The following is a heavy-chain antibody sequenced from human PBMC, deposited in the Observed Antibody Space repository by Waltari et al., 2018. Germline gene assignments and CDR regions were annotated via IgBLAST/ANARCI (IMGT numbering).Heavy chain of an antibody. D-gene: IGHD3-10*01. CDR3: ARETTPYYYGSGAIDY. J-gene: IGHJ4*02. Sequence: QVQLQESGPGLVKPSGTLSLTCTVSGGSISSYYWSWIRKPPGKGLEWIGYIYYSGSTNYNPSLKSRVTISVDTSKNQFSLKLSSVTAADTAVYYCARETTPYYYGSGAIDYWGQGTLVTVSS. V-gene: IGHV4-59*01. CDR2: IYYSGST. CDR1: GGSISSYY.